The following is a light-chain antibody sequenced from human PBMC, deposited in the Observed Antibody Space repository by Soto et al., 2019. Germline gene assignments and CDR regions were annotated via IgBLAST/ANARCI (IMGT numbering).Light chain of an antibody. CDR2: EAN. CDR3: SSYTSSSTLYV. CDR1: SIDVGGYTY. J-gene: IGLJ1*01. Sequence: QCVLTQPASVSGPPRQSITISCTGASIDVGGYTYVSWYQQHPGKAPKLMIYEANNRPSGVSNRFSGSKSGNTASLTISGLQAEDEADYYCSSYTSSSTLYVFGTGTKVTVL. V-gene: IGLV2-14*01.